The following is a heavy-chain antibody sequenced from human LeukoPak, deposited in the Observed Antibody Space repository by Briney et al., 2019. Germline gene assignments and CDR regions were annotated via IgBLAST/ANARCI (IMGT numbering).Heavy chain of an antibody. CDR3: AKDLGGYGDYFDY. CDR2: ISGGGGST. Sequence: GGSLRLSCVASGFTFSTNAMSWVRQAPGKGLEWVSAISGGGGSTFYADSVKGRFTISRDNSKNTLYLQMNSLRAEDTAVYYCAKDLGGYGDYFDYWGQGTLVTVSS. V-gene: IGHV3-23*01. D-gene: IGHD3-16*01. CDR1: GFTFSTNA. J-gene: IGHJ4*02.